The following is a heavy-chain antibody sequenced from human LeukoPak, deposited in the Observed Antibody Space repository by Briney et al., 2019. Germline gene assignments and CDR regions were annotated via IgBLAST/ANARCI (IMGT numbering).Heavy chain of an antibody. D-gene: IGHD2-2*01. V-gene: IGHV1-2*02. Sequence: ASVKVSCKASGYTFTGYYMHWVRQAPGQGLEWMGWINPNSGGTNYAQKFQGRVTMTRDTSITTAYMELYRLRSDDTAVYFCARDVGEYCTSVSCYASDQWGQETLVTVSS. CDR2: INPNSGGT. CDR3: ARDVGEYCTSVSCYASDQ. J-gene: IGHJ4*02. CDR1: GYTFTGYY.